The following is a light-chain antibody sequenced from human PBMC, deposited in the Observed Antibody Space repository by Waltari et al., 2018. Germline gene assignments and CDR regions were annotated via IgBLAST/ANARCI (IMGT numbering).Light chain of an antibody. CDR3: QHYLRLPVT. CDR2: GAS. V-gene: IGKV3-20*01. Sequence: CRASQSISRALAWYQQKPGQAPRLLIYGASTRATGIPDRFSGSGSGTDFSLTISRLEPDDFAVYYCQHYLRLPVTFGQGTTVEI. J-gene: IGKJ1*01. CDR1: QSISRA.